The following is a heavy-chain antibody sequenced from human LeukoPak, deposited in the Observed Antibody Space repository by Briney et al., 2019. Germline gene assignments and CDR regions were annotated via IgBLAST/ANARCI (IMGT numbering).Heavy chain of an antibody. J-gene: IGHJ3*02. Sequence: SETLSLTCTVSGGSISSYYWSWIRQPPGKGLEWIGYIYRSGSTKYNPSLKSRVTISVDTSKNQFSLKLSSVTAADTAVYYCARTSNDYGDYTGAFDIWGQGTMVTVSS. CDR2: IYRSGST. D-gene: IGHD4-17*01. V-gene: IGHV4-59*01. CDR1: GGSISSYY. CDR3: ARTSNDYGDYTGAFDI.